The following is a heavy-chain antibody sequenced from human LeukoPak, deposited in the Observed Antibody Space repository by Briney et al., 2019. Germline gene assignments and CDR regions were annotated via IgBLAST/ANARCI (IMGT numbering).Heavy chain of an antibody. Sequence: GGSLRLSCAASGFTFSNYGVSWVRQAPGKGLEWVSAITASSSSTHDADSVQGRFTISRDNFKNTLYLQMNSLRAADTAVYYCAKGYRNHLLILLDSWGQGTLVTVSS. CDR3: AKGYRNHLLILLDS. CDR2: ITASSSST. V-gene: IGHV3-23*01. CDR1: GFTFSNYG. D-gene: IGHD3-16*01. J-gene: IGHJ5*01.